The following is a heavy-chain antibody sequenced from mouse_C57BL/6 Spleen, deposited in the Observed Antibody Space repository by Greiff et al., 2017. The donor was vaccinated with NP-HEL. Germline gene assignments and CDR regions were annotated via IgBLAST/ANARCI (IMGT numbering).Heavy chain of an antibody. Sequence: VQLHQSGAELVRPGTSVKVSCKASGYAFTNYLIEWVKQRPGQGLEWIGVINPGSGGTNYNEKFKGKATLTADKSSSTAYMQLSSLTSEDSAVYFCAREGTTVVEAMDYWGQGTSVTVSS. CDR1: GYAFTNYL. V-gene: IGHV1-54*01. D-gene: IGHD1-1*01. CDR3: AREGTTVVEAMDY. CDR2: INPGSGGT. J-gene: IGHJ4*01.